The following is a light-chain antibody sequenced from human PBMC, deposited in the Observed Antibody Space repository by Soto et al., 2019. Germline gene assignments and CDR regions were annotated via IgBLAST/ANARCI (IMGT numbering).Light chain of an antibody. J-gene: IGKJ1*01. Sequence: IKVNQSASAVSAYVGDRVTITCRASQGISSNLAWYQQKPGRAPKLLIFGASTLQSGVPSRFSGSGSGTDFTLTISSLQPEDFATHFWPALTTYPPRTFSQGTKV. V-gene: IGKV1-9*01. CDR3: PALTTYPPRT. CDR1: QGISSN. CDR2: GAS.